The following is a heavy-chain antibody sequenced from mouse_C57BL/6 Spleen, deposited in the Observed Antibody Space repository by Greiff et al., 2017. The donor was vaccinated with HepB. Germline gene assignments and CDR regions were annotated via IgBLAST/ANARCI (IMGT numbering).Heavy chain of an antibody. Sequence: QVQLQQSGAELVRPGASVTLSCKASGYTFTDYEMHWVKQTPVHGLEWIGAIDPETGGTAYNQKFKGKAILTADKSSSTAYMELRSLTSKDSAVYYCTRYWAYWYFDVWGTGTTVTVSS. CDR3: TRYWAYWYFDV. V-gene: IGHV1-15*01. CDR2: IDPETGGT. J-gene: IGHJ1*03. D-gene: IGHD4-1*01. CDR1: GYTFTDYE.